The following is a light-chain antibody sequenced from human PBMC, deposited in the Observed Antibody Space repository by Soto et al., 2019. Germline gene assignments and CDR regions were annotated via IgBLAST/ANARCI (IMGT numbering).Light chain of an antibody. J-gene: IGLJ1*01. CDR2: YDD. V-gene: IGLV1-36*01. Sequence: QSVLTQPPSVSEAPRQRVTISCSGSSSNIGNNAVNWYQQLPGKAPKLLIYYDDLLPSGVSDRFSGSKSGTSASLANSGLQSEDEADYYCAAWDDSLNGNVFGTGTKLTVL. CDR3: AAWDDSLNGNV. CDR1: SSNIGNNA.